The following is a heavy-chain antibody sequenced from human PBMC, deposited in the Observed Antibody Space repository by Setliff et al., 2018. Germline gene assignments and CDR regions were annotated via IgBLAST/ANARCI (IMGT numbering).Heavy chain of an antibody. J-gene: IGHJ6*02. V-gene: IGHV3-49*04. CDR2: IRSKAYGGTT. CDR3: PPPPPPPPPPPHGIDV. CDR1: GFTFGDYA. Sequence: PGGSLRLSCTASGFTFGDYAMSWVRQAPGKGLEWVGFIRSKAYGGTTEYAASVKGRFTISRDDSKSIAYLQMNSLKTPPPPPPPPPPPPPPPPPPPHGIDVWGQGTTVTVSS.